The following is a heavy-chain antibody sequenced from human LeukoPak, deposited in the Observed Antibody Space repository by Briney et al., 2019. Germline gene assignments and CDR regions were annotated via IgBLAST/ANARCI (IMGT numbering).Heavy chain of an antibody. CDR2: IWYDGSNK. V-gene: IGHV3-33*01. CDR3: AREAVWSGLLHYGMDV. J-gene: IGHJ6*02. Sequence: PGGSLRLSCAASGFTFSSYGMHWVRQAPGKGLEWVAVIWYDGSNKYYADSVKGRFTISRDNSKNTLYLQMNSLRAEDTAVYYCAREAVWSGLLHYGMDVWGQGTTVTVSS. CDR1: GFTFSSYG. D-gene: IGHD3-3*01.